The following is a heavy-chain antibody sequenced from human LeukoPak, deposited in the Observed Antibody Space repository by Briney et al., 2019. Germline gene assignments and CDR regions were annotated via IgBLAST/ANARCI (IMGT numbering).Heavy chain of an antibody. CDR2: IKQYGREK. Sequence: GGSLRLSCAASGFTFSSYWMSWVRQAPGKGLEGVANIKQYGREKYYVDSVKGRFTISRDNAKNSLYLQMNSLRAEDTAVYYCARDAPYGDYANWFDPWGQGTLVSVSS. V-gene: IGHV3-7*01. CDR1: GFTFSSYW. J-gene: IGHJ5*02. CDR3: ARDAPYGDYANWFDP. D-gene: IGHD4-17*01.